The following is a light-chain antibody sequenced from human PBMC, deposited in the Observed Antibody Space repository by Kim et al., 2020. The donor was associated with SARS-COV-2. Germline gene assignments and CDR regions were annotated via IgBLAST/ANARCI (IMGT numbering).Light chain of an antibody. CDR2: GAS. V-gene: IGKV3-15*01. CDR3: QQYNNWPMYT. J-gene: IGKJ2*01. Sequence: VVPGERATLSCRARQSVSRNLAWYQQKPGQAPRHLIYGASTRATGIPARFSGSGSGTEFTLTISSLQSEDFAVYYCQQYNNWPMYTFGQGTKLEI. CDR1: QSVSRN.